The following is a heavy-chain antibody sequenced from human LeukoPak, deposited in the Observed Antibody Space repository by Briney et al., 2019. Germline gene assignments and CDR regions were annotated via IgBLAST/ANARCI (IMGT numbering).Heavy chain of an antibody. J-gene: IGHJ4*02. CDR2: FDPEDGET. Sequence: ASVKVSCKVSGYTLTELSMHWVRQAPGKGLEWMGGFDPEDGETIYAQKFQGRVTMTENTSTDTAYMELSSLRSEDTAVYYCATPSSGWYPNYFDYWGQGTLVTVSS. D-gene: IGHD6-19*01. CDR3: ATPSSGWYPNYFDY. CDR1: GYTLTELS. V-gene: IGHV1-24*01.